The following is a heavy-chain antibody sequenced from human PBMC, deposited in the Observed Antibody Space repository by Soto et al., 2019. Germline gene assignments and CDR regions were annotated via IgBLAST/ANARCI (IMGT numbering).Heavy chain of an antibody. CDR1: GFTFSSYS. V-gene: IGHV3-21*01. Sequence: AGGSLRLSCAASGFTFSSYSMNWVRQAPGKGLEWVSSISSSSSYIYYADSVKGRFAISRDNAKNSLYLQMNSLRAEDTAVYYCARKDATMVRGVISCGMDVWGQGTTVTVS. CDR2: ISSSSSYI. CDR3: ARKDATMVRGVISCGMDV. D-gene: IGHD3-10*01. J-gene: IGHJ6*02.